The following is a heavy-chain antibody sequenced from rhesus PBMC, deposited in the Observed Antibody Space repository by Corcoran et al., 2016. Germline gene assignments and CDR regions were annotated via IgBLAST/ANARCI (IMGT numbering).Heavy chain of an antibody. Sequence: EVQLVQSGAEVKKPGASVKISCKAPGYTFTAYPLPWVRLAPGKGLEWMGPVDPEDGEAIQAQKFQDRVTITADTSTDTAYMELSSLRSEDTAVYYCATGGYSGYSLGGLDYWGQGVLVTVSS. CDR3: ATGGYSGYSLGGLDY. D-gene: IGHD5-42*01. CDR1: GYTFTAYP. CDR2: VDPEDGEA. J-gene: IGHJ4*01. V-gene: IGHV1-111*02.